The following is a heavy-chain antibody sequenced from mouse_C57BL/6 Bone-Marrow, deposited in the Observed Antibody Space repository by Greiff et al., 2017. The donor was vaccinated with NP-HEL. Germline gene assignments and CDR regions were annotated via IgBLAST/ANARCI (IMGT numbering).Heavy chain of an antibody. Sequence: QVQLKQSGAELVRPGASVTLSCKASGYTFTDYEMHWVKQTPVHGLEWIGAIDPETGGTAYNQKFKGKAILTADKSSSTAYMELRSLTSEDSAVYYCTRTYDGDDPFAYWGQGTLVTVSA. V-gene: IGHV1-15*01. CDR3: TRTYDGDDPFAY. J-gene: IGHJ3*01. CDR1: GYTFTDYE. D-gene: IGHD2-3*01. CDR2: IDPETGGT.